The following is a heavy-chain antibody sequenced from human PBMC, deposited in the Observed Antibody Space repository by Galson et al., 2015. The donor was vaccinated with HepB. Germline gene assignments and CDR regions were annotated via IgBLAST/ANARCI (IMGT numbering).Heavy chain of an antibody. CDR2: IDPSDSYT. Sequence: QSGAEVKKPGESLRISCKGSGYSFTSYWISWVRQMPGKGLEWMGRIDPSDSYTNYSPSFQGHVTISADKSISTAYLQWSSLKASDTAMYYCARLSTWFGELGYGGYYYYMDVWGKGTTVTVSS. J-gene: IGHJ6*03. V-gene: IGHV5-10-1*01. CDR1: GYSFTSYW. D-gene: IGHD3-10*01. CDR3: ARLSTWFGELGYGGYYYYMDV.